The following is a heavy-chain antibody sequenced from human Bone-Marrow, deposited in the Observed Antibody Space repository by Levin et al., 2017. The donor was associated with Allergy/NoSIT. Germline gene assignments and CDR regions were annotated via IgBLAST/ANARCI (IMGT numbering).Heavy chain of an antibody. CDR3: ARSSIAARTPYYYGMDV. J-gene: IGHJ6*02. CDR1: GYTFTSYG. V-gene: IGHV1-18*01. D-gene: IGHD6-6*01. CDR2: ISAYNGNT. Sequence: GGSLRLSCKASGYTFTSYGISWVRQAPGQGLEWMGWISAYNGNTNYAQKLQGRVAMTTDTSTSTAYMELRSLRSDDTAVYYCARSSIAARTPYYYGMDVWGQGTTVTVSS.